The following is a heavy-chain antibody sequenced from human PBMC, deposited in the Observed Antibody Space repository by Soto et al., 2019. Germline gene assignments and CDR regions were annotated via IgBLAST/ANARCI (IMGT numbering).Heavy chain of an antibody. D-gene: IGHD6-6*01. J-gene: IGHJ4*02. V-gene: IGHV1-2*02. CDR2: INPNSGGT. Sequence: ASVKVSCKASGYTFTGYYMHWVRQAPGQGLEWMGWINPNSGGTKYAQKFQGRVTMTRDTSISTAYMELSRLRSDDTAVYYCATLRGGTLGAARSDFVYWGQGTLVTVSS. CDR3: ATLRGGTLGAARSDFVY. CDR1: GYTFTGYY.